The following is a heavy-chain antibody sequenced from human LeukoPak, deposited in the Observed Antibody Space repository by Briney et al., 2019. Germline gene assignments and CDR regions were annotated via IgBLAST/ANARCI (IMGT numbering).Heavy chain of an antibody. CDR3: ARTSSSWL. J-gene: IGHJ4*02. V-gene: IGHV4-59*01. CDR2: IYDSGST. Sequence: SETLSLTCTVSGASINSYYWSWIRQPPGKGLEWIGCIYDSGSTDYNPSLKSRVTISVATSKNQFSLKLTSVTAADTAMYYCARTSSSWLWGQGTLVTVSS. CDR1: GASINSYY. D-gene: IGHD6-13*01.